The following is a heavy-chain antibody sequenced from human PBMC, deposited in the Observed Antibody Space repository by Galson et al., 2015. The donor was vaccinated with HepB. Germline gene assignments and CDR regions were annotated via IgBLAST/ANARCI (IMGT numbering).Heavy chain of an antibody. D-gene: IGHD2-15*01. J-gene: IGHJ4*02. CDR3: ARGGGGADGLFDY. V-gene: IGHV4-61*02. CDR2: IYTSGST. CDR1: GGSIRSGSYY. Sequence: LSLTCTVSGGSIRSGSYYWSWIRQPAGKGLEWIGRIYTSGSTNYNPSLKSRVTMSVDMSKNQFSLKLSSVTAADTAVYYCARGGGGADGLFDYWGQGTLVTVSS.